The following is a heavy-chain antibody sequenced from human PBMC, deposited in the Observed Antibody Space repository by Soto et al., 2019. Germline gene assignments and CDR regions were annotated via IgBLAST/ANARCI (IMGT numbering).Heavy chain of an antibody. CDR1: GFTFGDYA. D-gene: IGHD3-22*01. CDR2: IRSKAYGGTT. J-gene: IGHJ6*02. V-gene: IGHV3-49*03. CDR3: TRDASMIVVVTKTLDYGMDV. Sequence: PGGSLRLSCTASGFTFGDYAMSWFRQAPGKGLEWVGFIRSKAYGGTTEYAASVKGRFTISRDDSKSIAYQQINSLKTEDTAVYYCTRDASMIVVVTKTLDYGMDVWGQGTTVTVSS.